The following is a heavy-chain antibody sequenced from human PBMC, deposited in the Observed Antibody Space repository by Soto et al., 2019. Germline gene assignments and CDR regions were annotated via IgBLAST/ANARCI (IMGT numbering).Heavy chain of an antibody. CDR3: ASMVGAANFDY. Sequence: GGSLRLSCAASGFTFINYWMHWVLQAPGKGLVLVTRINSDGSTTNYADSVKGRFTISRDNAKDTLFLQMDSLRAEDTAVYYCASMVGAANFDYWGQGTLVTVSS. J-gene: IGHJ4*02. CDR1: GFTFINYW. CDR2: INSDGSTT. V-gene: IGHV3-74*01. D-gene: IGHD1-26*01.